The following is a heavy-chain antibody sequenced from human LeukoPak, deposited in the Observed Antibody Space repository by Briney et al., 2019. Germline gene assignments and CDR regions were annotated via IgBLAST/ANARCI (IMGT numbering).Heavy chain of an antibody. Sequence: SGPTLVKPTQTLTLTCSFSGFSLSTSGVGVGWIRQPPRKALAWLALIYWNDDKHYSPSLKSRLTITKDTSKNQVVLTMTNMDPVDTATYYCAHAVGYGDYHIFDIWGQGTMVTGTS. CDR1: GFSLSTSGVG. V-gene: IGHV2-5*01. D-gene: IGHD4-17*01. J-gene: IGHJ3*02. CDR3: AHAVGYGDYHIFDI. CDR2: IYWNDDK.